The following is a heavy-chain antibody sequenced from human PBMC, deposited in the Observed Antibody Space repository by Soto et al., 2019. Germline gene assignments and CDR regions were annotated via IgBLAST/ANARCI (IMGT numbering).Heavy chain of an antibody. CDR2: IFSNDEK. V-gene: IGHV2-26*01. J-gene: IGHJ5*02. CDR1: GFSLSNTRMG. D-gene: IGHD3-10*01. CDR3: TRIEKGSATYT. Sequence: QVTLKESGPVLVKPTETLTLTCTVSGFSLSNTRMGVSWIRQPPGKALEWLAHIFSNDEKSYSTSLKSRLTISKDTSKSQVVLSMTNMDPVDIATYYCTRIEKGSATYTWGQGTLVTVSS.